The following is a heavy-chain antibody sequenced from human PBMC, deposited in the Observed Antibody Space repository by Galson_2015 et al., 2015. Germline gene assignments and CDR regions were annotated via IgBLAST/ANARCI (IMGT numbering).Heavy chain of an antibody. CDR2: IYWDDDK. V-gene: IGHV2-5*02. D-gene: IGHD2-21*01. Sequence: PALVKPTQTLTLTCSFSGFSLRTSGVGVGWIRQPPGKALEWLALIYWDDDKHYSPFLKSRLTITKDTSKNLVVLTMTNMDPVDTATYYYAHRQGRVGIADYWGQGILVTVSS. J-gene: IGHJ4*02. CDR3: AHRQGRVGIADY. CDR1: GFSLRTSGVG.